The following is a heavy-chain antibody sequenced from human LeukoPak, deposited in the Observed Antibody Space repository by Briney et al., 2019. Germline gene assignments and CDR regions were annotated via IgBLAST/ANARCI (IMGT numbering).Heavy chain of an antibody. CDR2: IYYSGST. Sequence: SETLSLTCTVSGGSISSYYWSWIRQPPGKGLEWIGYIYYSGSTNYNPSLKSRVTISVDTSKNQFSLKLSSVTAADTAVYYCARGFPRIVVVPAATRGAVYNWFDPWGQGTLVTVSS. CDR3: ARGFPRIVVVPAATRGAVYNWFDP. V-gene: IGHV4-59*12. CDR1: GGSISSYY. D-gene: IGHD2-2*01. J-gene: IGHJ5*02.